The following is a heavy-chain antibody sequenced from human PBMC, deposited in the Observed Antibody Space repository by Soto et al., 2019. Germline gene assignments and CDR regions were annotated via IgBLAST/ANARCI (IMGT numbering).Heavy chain of an antibody. Sequence: SETLSLTCTVSGGSISSYYWSWIRQPPGKGLEWIGYIYYSGSTNSNPSLKSRVTISVDTSKNQFSLKLSSVTAADTAVYYCARYYFDSSGYSNWFDPWGQGTLVTVSS. J-gene: IGHJ5*02. V-gene: IGHV4-59*12. CDR2: IYYSGST. CDR1: GGSISSYY. D-gene: IGHD3-22*01. CDR3: ARYYFDSSGYSNWFDP.